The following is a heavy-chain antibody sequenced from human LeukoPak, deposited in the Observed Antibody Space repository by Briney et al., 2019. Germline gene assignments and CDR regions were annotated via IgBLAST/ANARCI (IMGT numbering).Heavy chain of an antibody. V-gene: IGHV4-59*01. CDR2: IHYSGRT. CDR1: GGSISGYY. D-gene: IGHD6-6*01. CDR3: AAGAARPGYFDY. Sequence: PSETLSLTCTVSGGSISGYYWNWIRQPPGKGLEWIGYIHYSGRTNYNPSLRSRVTMSVDTSKNQFSLNLSSVTTADTAVYYCAAGAARPGYFDYWGQGTLVTVSS. J-gene: IGHJ4*02.